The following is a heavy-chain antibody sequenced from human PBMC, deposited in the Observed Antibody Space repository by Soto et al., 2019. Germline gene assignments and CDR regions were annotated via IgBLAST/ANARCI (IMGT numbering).Heavy chain of an antibody. D-gene: IGHD3-22*01. Sequence: QVQLQESGPGLVKPSQTLSLTCTVSGGSISSGGYYWSWIRQHPGKGLEWIGYIYYSGGTYYNPSLKSRVTISVDTSKNQFSLKLSSVTAADTAVYYCAGGNYYDSSGYYPHDYWGQGTLVTVSS. CDR3: AGGNYYDSSGYYPHDY. CDR2: IYYSGGT. CDR1: GGSISSGGYY. J-gene: IGHJ4*02. V-gene: IGHV4-31*03.